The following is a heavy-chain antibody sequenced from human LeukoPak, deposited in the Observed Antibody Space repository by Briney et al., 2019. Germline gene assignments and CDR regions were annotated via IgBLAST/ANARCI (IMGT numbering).Heavy chain of an antibody. CDR3: ARHDDLAGTLDC. Sequence: SETLSLTCTVSGGSISSYYWSWIRQPPGKGLEWIGYIYYSGSTNYNPSLKSRVTISVDTSKNQFSLKLSSVTAADTAVYYCARHDDLAGTLDCWGQGTLVTVSS. V-gene: IGHV4-59*08. CDR1: GGSISSYY. CDR2: IYYSGST. J-gene: IGHJ4*02. D-gene: IGHD6-19*01.